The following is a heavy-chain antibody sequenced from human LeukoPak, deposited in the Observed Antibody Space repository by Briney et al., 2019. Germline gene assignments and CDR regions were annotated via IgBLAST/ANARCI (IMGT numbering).Heavy chain of an antibody. D-gene: IGHD3-22*01. CDR3: PTDYYDSRGYYSKDV. Sequence: GGSLRLSCAASGFTFRSYAMSWVRQAPGKGLEWVSAISGSGGSTYYADSVKGRFTISRDNSKNTLYLQMNSLRAEDTAVYYCPTDYYDSRGYYSKDVWGQGTTVTVSS. V-gene: IGHV3-23*01. CDR1: GFTFRSYA. J-gene: IGHJ6*02. CDR2: ISGSGGST.